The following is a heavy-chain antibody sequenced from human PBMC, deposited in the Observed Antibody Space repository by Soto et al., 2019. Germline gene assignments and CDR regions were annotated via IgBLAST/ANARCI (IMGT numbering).Heavy chain of an antibody. CDR1: GYTLTELS. Sequence: ASVKVSCKVSGYTLTELSMHWVRQAPGKGLEWMGGFDTEDGVTIYAQKFQGRVTMTEDTSTDTAYMELSSLRSEDTAVYYCASYGYEAGAYWGQGTLVTVSS. V-gene: IGHV1-24*01. D-gene: IGHD4-17*01. CDR3: ASYGYEAGAY. CDR2: FDTEDGVT. J-gene: IGHJ4*02.